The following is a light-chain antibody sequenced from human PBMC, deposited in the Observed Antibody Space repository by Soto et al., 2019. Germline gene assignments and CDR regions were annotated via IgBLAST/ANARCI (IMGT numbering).Light chain of an antibody. CDR2: DAS. Sequence: DIPMTQSPSTLSASVGDRVTITCRASQNVNSWVAWYQQKPGKAPKFLIYDASNLESGVPSRFSGRGSGTEFTLTISSLQPDDFATYFCQRYNSNSWTFGQGTRV. CDR3: QRYNSNSWT. V-gene: IGKV1-5*01. CDR1: QNVNSW. J-gene: IGKJ1*01.